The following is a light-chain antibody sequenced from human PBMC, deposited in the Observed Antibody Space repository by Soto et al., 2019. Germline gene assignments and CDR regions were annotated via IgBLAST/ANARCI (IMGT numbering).Light chain of an antibody. CDR1: QSVSSNF. J-gene: IGKJ1*01. Sequence: EIVLAQSPGTLSLSPGERATLSCRASQSVSSNFLAWYQQKPGQAPRLLIYGASSRATGIPDRFSGSGSGTDFTLTISRLDPEDFAVYYCQQYGRSPLTFGQGTKVDIK. CDR3: QQYGRSPLT. CDR2: GAS. V-gene: IGKV3-20*01.